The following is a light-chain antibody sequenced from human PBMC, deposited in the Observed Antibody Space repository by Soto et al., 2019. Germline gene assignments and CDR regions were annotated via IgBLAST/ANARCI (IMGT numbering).Light chain of an antibody. CDR3: SSYTGSSTVV. CDR1: SSDIGAYNY. Sequence: QSALTQPASVSGSPGQSITISCTGTSSDIGAYNYVSWYQQHPGKAPKLMIYDVSNRPSGVSNRFSGSKSGHTASLTISGLQAEDEADYYCSSYTGSSTVVFGGGTKLTV. V-gene: IGLV2-14*01. J-gene: IGLJ2*01. CDR2: DVS.